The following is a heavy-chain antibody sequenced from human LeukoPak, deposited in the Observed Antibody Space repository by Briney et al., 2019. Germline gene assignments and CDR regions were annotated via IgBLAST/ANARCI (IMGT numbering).Heavy chain of an antibody. CDR3: ARHPSVRGATEDAFDI. Sequence: SETLSLTCTVSGGSISSYYWSWIRQPAGKGLEWIGYIYYSGSTNYNPSLKSRVTISVDTSKNQFSLKLSSVTAADTAVYYCARHPSVRGATEDAFDIWGQGTTVTVSS. CDR1: GGSISSYY. D-gene: IGHD3-10*01. J-gene: IGHJ3*02. CDR2: IYYSGST. V-gene: IGHV4-59*08.